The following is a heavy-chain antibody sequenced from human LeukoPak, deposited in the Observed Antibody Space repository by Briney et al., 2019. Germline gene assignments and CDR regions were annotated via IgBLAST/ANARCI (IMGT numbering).Heavy chain of an antibody. V-gene: IGHV1-69*13. D-gene: IGHD1-26*01. CDR1: GGTFSNYA. CDR3: AREGSFVSGYYYYGMDV. Sequence: GASVKVSCKASGGTFSNYAISWVRQAPGQGLEWMGGIIPIFGTANYAQKFQGRVTITADESTSTAYMELSSLRSEDTAVYYCAREGSFVSGYYYYGMDVWGQGTTVTVSS. J-gene: IGHJ6*02. CDR2: IIPIFGTA.